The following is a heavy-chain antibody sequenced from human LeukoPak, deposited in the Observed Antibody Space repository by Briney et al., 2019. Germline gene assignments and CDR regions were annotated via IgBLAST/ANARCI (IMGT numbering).Heavy chain of an antibody. V-gene: IGHV1-24*01. CDR1: GYTLTELS. CDR2: FDPEDGET. J-gene: IGHJ4*02. CDR3: ATDIHY. Sequence: GASVKVSCKVSGYTLTELSMHWVRQAPGKGLEWMGGFDPEDGETIYAQKFQGRLTMIDDTSTDTTYMELSSLRSEDTAVYYCATDIHYWGQGTLVTVSS.